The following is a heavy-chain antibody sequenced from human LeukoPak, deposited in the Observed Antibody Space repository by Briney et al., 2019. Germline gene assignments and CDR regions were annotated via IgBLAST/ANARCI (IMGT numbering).Heavy chain of an antibody. D-gene: IGHD2-21*02. CDR2: ISYDGSNK. CDR3: AKGTAYCGGDCYSVVY. J-gene: IGHJ4*02. Sequence: GGSLRLSCAASGFTFSSYGMHWVRQAPGKGLEWVAVISYDGSNKCYADSVKGRFTIPRDNSKNTLYLQMNSLRAEDTAVYYCAKGTAYCGGDCYSVVYWGQGTLVTVSS. V-gene: IGHV3-30*18. CDR1: GFTFSSYG.